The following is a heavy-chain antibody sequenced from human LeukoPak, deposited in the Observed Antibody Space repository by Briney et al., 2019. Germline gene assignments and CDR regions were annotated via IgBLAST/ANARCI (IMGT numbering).Heavy chain of an antibody. D-gene: IGHD1-26*01. V-gene: IGHV3-21*01. Sequence: GGSLRLSCAASGFTFSSYSMNWVRQAPGKGLEWVSSISGSSSYIYCADSVKGRFTISRDNARNSLYLQMNSLRVEDTAVYYCARDPYSGTYGNTYYYYMDVWGKGTTVTTSS. CDR1: GFTFSSYS. CDR3: ARDPYSGTYGNTYYYYMDV. J-gene: IGHJ6*03. CDR2: ISGSSSYI.